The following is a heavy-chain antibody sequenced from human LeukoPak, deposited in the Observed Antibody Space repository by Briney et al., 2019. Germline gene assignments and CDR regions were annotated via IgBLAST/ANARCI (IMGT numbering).Heavy chain of an antibody. J-gene: IGHJ4*02. CDR1: GGSISSSSYY. V-gene: IGHV4-39*01. D-gene: IGHD2-15*01. CDR2: IYYSGST. Sequence: KPSETLSLTCTVSGGSISSSSYYWGWIRQPPGKGLEWIGNIYYSGSTYYNPSLQSRVTISVHTSKNQFSLKLSSVTAADTAVYYCVRRSDLTTNVDYWGQGTLVTVSS. CDR3: VRRSDLTTNVDY.